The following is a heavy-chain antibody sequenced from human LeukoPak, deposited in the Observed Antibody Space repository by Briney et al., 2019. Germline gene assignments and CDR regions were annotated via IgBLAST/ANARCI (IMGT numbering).Heavy chain of an antibody. V-gene: IGHV3-23*01. CDR2: VSGSGGST. D-gene: IGHD6-13*01. CDR1: GFTFSSYA. Sequence: PGGSLRLSCAASGFTFSSYAMTWVRQAPGKGLEWVSGVSGSGGSTYYADSVKGRFTISRGNSKNTLSLQMSSLRAEDTAVYYCARPPHIAAAGQDWGQGTLVTVSS. J-gene: IGHJ4*02. CDR3: ARPPHIAAAGQD.